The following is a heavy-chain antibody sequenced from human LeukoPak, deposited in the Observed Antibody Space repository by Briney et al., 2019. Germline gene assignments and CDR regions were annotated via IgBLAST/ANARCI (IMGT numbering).Heavy chain of an antibody. CDR2: ISGSGGTT. V-gene: IGHV3-23*01. Sequence: GASLRLSCAASGFTFNTYAMSWVRQTPGKGLEWVSVISGSGGTTYYADSVKGRFTISRDSSKNTLYLQVNSLRADDTAVYYCAKANWGGDYYFYYGLDVWGQGTTVTVSS. J-gene: IGHJ6*02. CDR3: AKANWGGDYYFYYGLDV. CDR1: GFTFNTYA. D-gene: IGHD7-27*01.